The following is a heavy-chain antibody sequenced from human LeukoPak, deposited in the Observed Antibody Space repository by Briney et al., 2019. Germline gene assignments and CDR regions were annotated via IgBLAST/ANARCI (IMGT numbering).Heavy chain of an antibody. CDR1: GGSISSYY. J-gene: IGHJ6*02. V-gene: IGHV4-59*01. Sequence: SETLSLTCTVSGGSISSYYWSWIRQPPGKGLEWIGYIYYSGSTNYNPSPKSRVTISVDTSKNQFSLKLSSVTAADTAVYYCASGRITIFGVVPDLYGMDVWGQGTTVTVSS. D-gene: IGHD3-3*01. CDR3: ASGRITIFGVVPDLYGMDV. CDR2: IYYSGST.